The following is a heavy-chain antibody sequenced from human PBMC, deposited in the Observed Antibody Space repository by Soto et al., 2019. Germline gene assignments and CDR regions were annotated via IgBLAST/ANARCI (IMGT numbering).Heavy chain of an antibody. V-gene: IGHV1-18*01. CDR1: GYTFTSYG. J-gene: IGHJ6*03. CDR3: ARMGVEKPFGELLYSYMDV. Sequence: ASVKVSCKASGYTFTSYGISWVRQAPGQGLEWMGWISAYNGNTNYAQKLQGRVTMTTDTSTSTAYMELRSLRSDDTAVYYCARMGVEKPFGELLYSYMDVWGKGTTVTVSS. CDR2: ISAYNGNT. D-gene: IGHD3-10*01.